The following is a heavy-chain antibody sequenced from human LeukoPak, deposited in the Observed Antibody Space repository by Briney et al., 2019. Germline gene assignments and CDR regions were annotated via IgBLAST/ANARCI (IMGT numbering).Heavy chain of an antibody. V-gene: IGHV3-15*01. J-gene: IGHJ4*02. CDR2: IKSKTDGGTT. CDR1: GFTFSNAW. CDR3: LRDWYGSGSYWQIRESYFDY. D-gene: IGHD3-10*01. Sequence: PGGSLRLSCAASGFTFSNAWMSWVRQAPGKGLEWGGSIKSKTDGGTTDYAAPVKGRFTISRDDSKNTLYLQMNSLKTEDTAVYYCLRDWYGSGSYWQIRESYFDYWGQGTLVTVSS.